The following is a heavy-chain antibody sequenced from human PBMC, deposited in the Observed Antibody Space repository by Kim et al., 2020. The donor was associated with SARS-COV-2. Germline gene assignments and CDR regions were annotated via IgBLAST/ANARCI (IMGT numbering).Heavy chain of an antibody. V-gene: IGHV3-15*01. D-gene: IGHD3-16*01. Sequence: GGSLRLSCAASGFTFSAAWMSWVRQTPGKGLEWIGRIKSKADGGTTDYAAPVKGRFTISRDESKNMAFLQMNSQKIEDTGVYYCATERGDGYNYYGMDVWGRGTTLSVSS. J-gene: IGHJ6*04. CDR1: GFTFSAAW. CDR3: ATERGDGYNYYGMDV. CDR2: IKSKADGGTT.